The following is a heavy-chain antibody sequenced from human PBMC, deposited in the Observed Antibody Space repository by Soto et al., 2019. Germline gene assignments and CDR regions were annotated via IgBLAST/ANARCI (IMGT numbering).Heavy chain of an antibody. Sequence: PGGSLRLSCEASGFPFDNYAMSWVRQAPGKGLEWVSAISGGSPKEFYAESVKGRFTISRDNSKNTLFLQMNSPRPEDTAVYYCAKDKGVFNWATSYFDYWGQGALVTVSS. V-gene: IGHV3-23*01. J-gene: IGHJ4*02. D-gene: IGHD1-1*01. CDR2: ISGGSPKE. CDR1: GFPFDNYA. CDR3: AKDKGVFNWATSYFDY.